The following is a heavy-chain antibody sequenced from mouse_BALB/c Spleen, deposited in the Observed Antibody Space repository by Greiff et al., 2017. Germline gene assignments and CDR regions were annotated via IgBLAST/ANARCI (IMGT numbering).Heavy chain of an antibody. CDR3: ATTPITTVVATDYAMDY. CDR2: IDPANGNT. D-gene: IGHD1-1*01. J-gene: IGHJ4*01. CDR1: GFTIKDTY. Sequence: VQLQQSGAELVKPGASVKLSCTASGFTIKDTYMHWVQQRPEQGLEWIGRIDPANGNTKYDPKFQGKATITADTSSNTAYLQLSSLTSEDTAVYYCATTPITTVVATDYAMDYWGQGTSVTVSS. V-gene: IGHV14-3*02.